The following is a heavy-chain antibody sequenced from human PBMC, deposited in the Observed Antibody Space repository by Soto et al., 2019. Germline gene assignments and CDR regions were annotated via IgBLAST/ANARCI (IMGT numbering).Heavy chain of an antibody. CDR2: ISGSGGST. CDR1: GFTFSSYA. D-gene: IGHD2-2*03. J-gene: IGHJ5*02. CDR3: AKDGYCSSTSCSTNWFDP. Sequence: EVQLLESGGGLVQPGGSLRLSCAASGFTFSSYAMSWVRQAPGKGLEWVSAISGSGGSTYYADSVKGRFTISRDNSKNTLYLQMSSLRAEDTAVYYCAKDGYCSSTSCSTNWFDPWGQGTLVTVSS. V-gene: IGHV3-23*01.